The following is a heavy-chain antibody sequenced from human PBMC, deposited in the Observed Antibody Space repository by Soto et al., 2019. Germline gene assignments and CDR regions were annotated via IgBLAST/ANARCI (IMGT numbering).Heavy chain of an antibody. J-gene: IGHJ4*02. D-gene: IGHD4-17*01. V-gene: IGHV4-39*01. Sequence: QVQLKESGPGLVKPSETLSLTCTVSGASISRSGYSWGWIRQPPGKGLVWIANIYDSGSTFYNPSLKSRVTISADTSKNQFSLKLTSVTAADTAVYYCARHDRNYGDQNDYWGQGTLVIVSS. CDR2: IYDSGST. CDR1: GASISRSGYS. CDR3: ARHDRNYGDQNDY.